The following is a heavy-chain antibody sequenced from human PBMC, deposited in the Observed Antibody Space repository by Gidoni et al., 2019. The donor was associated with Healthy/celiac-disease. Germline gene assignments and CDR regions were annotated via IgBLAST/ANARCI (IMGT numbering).Heavy chain of an antibody. CDR1: GGPISSRSYY. D-gene: IGHD2-2*02. Sequence: LQLQESGPGLVKPSETLSLTCPVSGGPISSRSYYWAWIRQPPGKGLEWIGSLSYSGSTCYTPSRKSRVTISVDTSKIQFSLKLSSVTAADTAVYYCARPYCSSTSCYSLGFDPWGQGTLVTVSS. V-gene: IGHV4-39*01. CDR3: ARPYCSSTSCYSLGFDP. J-gene: IGHJ5*02. CDR2: LSYSGST.